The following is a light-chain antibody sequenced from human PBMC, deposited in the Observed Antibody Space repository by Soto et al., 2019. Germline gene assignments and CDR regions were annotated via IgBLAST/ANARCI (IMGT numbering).Light chain of an antibody. J-gene: IGKJ1*01. CDR2: NAY. V-gene: IGKV1-5*01. CDR3: QQYNSYSTWT. CDR1: QSINFY. Sequence: DIQMTQSPSTLSASVGDRVTITCRASQSINFYLAWYQQKTGKAPKVLIWNAYTLESGVPSRFSGSGSGTEFALTISSLQPDDFATDSCQQYNSYSTWTFGQGTKVEIK.